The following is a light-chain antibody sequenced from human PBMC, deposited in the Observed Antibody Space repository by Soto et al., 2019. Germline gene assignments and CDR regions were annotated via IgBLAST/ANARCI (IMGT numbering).Light chain of an antibody. CDR2: AAS. V-gene: IGKV1-39*01. CDR1: QSISRY. Sequence: DIQMTQAPSSLSASVGDRVTITCRASQSISRYVNWYQQKPRKAPRLLIFAASSLQGGVPSRFSGSGSGTDFTLTISSLQPEDFATYYCQHTYNTPFTLGPWTKVDIK. J-gene: IGKJ3*01. CDR3: QHTYNTPFT.